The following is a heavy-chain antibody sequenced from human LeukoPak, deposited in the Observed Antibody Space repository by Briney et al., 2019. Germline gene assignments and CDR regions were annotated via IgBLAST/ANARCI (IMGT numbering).Heavy chain of an antibody. V-gene: IGHV3-74*01. J-gene: IGHJ4*02. CDR3: ARSPDGVDN. Sequence: PGGSLRLSCAASGFTLSSYWMHWVRQVPGKGLVWVSRIKSDGSDTRYADSVKGRFTISRDNAKNTLYLQMNSLRAEDTAVYYCARSPDGVDNWGQGTLVTVSS. D-gene: IGHD3-10*01. CDR2: IKSDGSDT. CDR1: GFTLSSYW.